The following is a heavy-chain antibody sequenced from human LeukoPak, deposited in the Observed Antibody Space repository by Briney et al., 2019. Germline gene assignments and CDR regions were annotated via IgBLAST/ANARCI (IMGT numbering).Heavy chain of an antibody. V-gene: IGHV3-23*01. D-gene: IGHD5-18*01. CDR2: ISGTGAST. CDR1: GFTFSSYA. J-gene: IGHJ4*02. Sequence: PGGSLRLSCAASGFTFSSYAMSWVRQAPGKGLEWVSAISGTGASTYYADSVKGRFTISRDNSKNTVYVQMKSLRVEDTAVYYCAKGTAIGGEFDYWGQGTLVTVSS. CDR3: AKGTAIGGEFDY.